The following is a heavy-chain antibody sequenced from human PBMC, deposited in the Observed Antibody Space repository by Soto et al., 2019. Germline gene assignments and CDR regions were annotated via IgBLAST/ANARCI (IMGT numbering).Heavy chain of an antibody. V-gene: IGHV3-23*01. D-gene: IGHD5-12*01. CDR3: AKGRTYGIVATTFDY. Sequence: EVQLLESGGGLVQPGGSLRLSCAASGFTFSSYAMSWVRQAPGKGLEWLSAISGSGGSTYYADSVKGRFTISRDNSKNTLYLQMNSLRAEDTAVYYCAKGRTYGIVATTFDYWGQGTLVTVSS. J-gene: IGHJ4*02. CDR1: GFTFSSYA. CDR2: ISGSGGST.